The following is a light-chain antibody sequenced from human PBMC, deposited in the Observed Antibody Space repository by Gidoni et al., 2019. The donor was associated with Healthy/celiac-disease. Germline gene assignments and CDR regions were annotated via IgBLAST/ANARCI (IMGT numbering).Light chain of an antibody. CDR2: GAS. Sequence: EIVMTQSPATLSVSPGERATLSCRASQSVSSNLAWYQQKPGQAPRLLIYGASTRATGIPARFSGSGSGTEFTLTISSLQSEDFAVYYCQQYNNWPYPYTFXQXTKLXIK. J-gene: IGKJ2*01. V-gene: IGKV3-15*01. CDR1: QSVSSN. CDR3: QQYNNWPYPYT.